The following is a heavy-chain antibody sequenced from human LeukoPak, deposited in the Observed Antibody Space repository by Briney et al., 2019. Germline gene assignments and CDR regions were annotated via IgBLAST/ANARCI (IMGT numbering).Heavy chain of an antibody. CDR2: INHSGSS. Sequence: ASETLSLTCAVYGGSFSGYYWSWIRQPPGKGLEWIGEINHSGSSNYNPSLRSRVTISVDTSKNQFSLKLSSVTAADTVVYYCARGGGSSGYYVDYWGQGTLVTVSS. CDR1: GGSFSGYY. CDR3: ARGGGSSGYYVDY. V-gene: IGHV4-34*01. D-gene: IGHD3-22*01. J-gene: IGHJ4*02.